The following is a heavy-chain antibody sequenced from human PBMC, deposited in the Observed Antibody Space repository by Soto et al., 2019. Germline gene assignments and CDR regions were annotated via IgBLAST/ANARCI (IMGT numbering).Heavy chain of an antibody. J-gene: IGHJ4*02. D-gene: IGHD5-18*01. CDR1: GYTFTGYY. CDR3: ATDVDTAMVLDY. Sequence: ASVKVSCKASGYTFTGYYMHWVRQAPGQGLEWMGWINPNSGGTNYAQKFQGWVTMTRDTSISTAYMELSRLRSDDTAVYYCATDVDTAMVLDYWGQGTLVTVSS. V-gene: IGHV1-2*04. CDR2: INPNSGGT.